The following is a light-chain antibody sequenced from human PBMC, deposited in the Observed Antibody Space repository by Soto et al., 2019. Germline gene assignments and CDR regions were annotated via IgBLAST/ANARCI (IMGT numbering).Light chain of an antibody. CDR2: DAS. Sequence: DIQMTQSPSTLSASVRDRVTITCRASQSVSYWLAWYQQKPGNAPKLLIYDASSLHSGVPSRFSGGGSGTEFTITITSLQPDDFATYYCHQYNTYPWTFGQGTKVEIK. CDR1: QSVSYW. V-gene: IGKV1-5*01. CDR3: HQYNTYPWT. J-gene: IGKJ1*01.